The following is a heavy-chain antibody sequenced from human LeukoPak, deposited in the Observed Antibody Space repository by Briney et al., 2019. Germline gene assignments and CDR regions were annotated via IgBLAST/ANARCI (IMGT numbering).Heavy chain of an antibody. CDR3: ARRGWELLPSYYFDY. CDR1: GFTFSSYE. Sequence: PGGSLRLSCAASGFTFSSYEMNWVRQAPGKGLEWVSYISGSGSTIYYADSVKGRFTISRDNAKNSLYLQMNSLRAEDTAVYYCARRGWELLPSYYFDYWGQGTLVTVSS. J-gene: IGHJ4*01. D-gene: IGHD1-26*01. V-gene: IGHV3-48*03. CDR2: ISGSGSTI.